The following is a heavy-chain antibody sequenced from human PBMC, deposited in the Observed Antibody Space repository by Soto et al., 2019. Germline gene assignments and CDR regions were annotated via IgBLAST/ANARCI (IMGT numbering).Heavy chain of an antibody. J-gene: IGHJ4*02. CDR1: GTSISSTFW. CDR3: ATLPPRIVVVMSPFPS. Sequence: VQLRQSGSGLVKPSGTLSLTCFVSGTSISSTFWWTWVRQAPGKGLEWIGEIYHNGMSKYNQSLKSRVTISVDKSRNHFSLTLTSVTAADTAMYSCATLPPRIVVVMSPFPSWGQGTPVTVSS. D-gene: IGHD2-21*01. CDR2: IYHNGMS. V-gene: IGHV4-4*02.